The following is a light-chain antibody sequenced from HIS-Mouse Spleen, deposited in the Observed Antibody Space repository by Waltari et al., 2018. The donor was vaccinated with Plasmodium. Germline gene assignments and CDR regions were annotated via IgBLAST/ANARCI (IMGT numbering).Light chain of an antibody. Sequence: EIVMTQSPATLSVSPGERATLSGRASQSVSSNLAWYQQKPGQAPRLLIYGASTRATGIPARFSGSGSGTEFTLTISSLQSEDFAVYYCQQYNNPRTTFGQGTKLEIK. CDR3: QQYNNPRTT. V-gene: IGKV3-15*01. CDR1: QSVSSN. J-gene: IGKJ2*01. CDR2: GAS.